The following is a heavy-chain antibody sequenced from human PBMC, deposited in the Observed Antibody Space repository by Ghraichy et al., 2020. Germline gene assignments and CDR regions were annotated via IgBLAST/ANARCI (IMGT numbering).Heavy chain of an antibody. CDR1: GFTFTSSA. V-gene: IGHV1-58*02. D-gene: IGHD1-26*01. CDR2: IVVGSGNT. J-gene: IGHJ3*02. Sequence: SVKVSCKASGFTFTSSAMQWVRQARGQRLEWIGWIVVGSGNTNYAQKFQERVTITRDMSTSTAYMELSSLRSEDTAVYYCAAEDSGSYNAFDIWGQGTMVTVSS. CDR3: AAEDSGSYNAFDI.